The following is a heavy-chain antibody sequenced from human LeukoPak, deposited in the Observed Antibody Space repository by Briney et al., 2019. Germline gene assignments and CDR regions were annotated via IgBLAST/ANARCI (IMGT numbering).Heavy chain of an antibody. CDR2: ISYDGSNK. CDR3: ARDFEWLGHFDY. D-gene: IGHD6-19*01. CDR1: GFTFSSYA. Sequence: GGSLRLSRAASGFTFSSYAMHWVRQAPGKGLEWVAVISYDGSNKYYADSVKGRFTISRDNSKNTLYLQMNSLRAEDTAVYYCARDFEWLGHFDYWGQGTLVTVSS. V-gene: IGHV3-30-3*01. J-gene: IGHJ4*02.